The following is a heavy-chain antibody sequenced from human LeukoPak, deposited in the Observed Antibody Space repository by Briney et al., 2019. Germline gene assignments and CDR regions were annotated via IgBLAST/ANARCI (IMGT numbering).Heavy chain of an antibody. CDR3: ARNVADIVVVPTAMEGAFDI. J-gene: IGHJ3*02. Sequence: SETLSLTCTVSGGSISNYYWSWIRQPPGKGLEWIGYIYYSGSTNYNPSLKSRVTISVDTSKNQFSLKLSSVTAADTAVYYRARNVADIVVVPTAMEGAFDIWGQGTMVIVSS. CDR1: GGSISNYY. V-gene: IGHV4-59*01. CDR2: IYYSGST. D-gene: IGHD2-2*01.